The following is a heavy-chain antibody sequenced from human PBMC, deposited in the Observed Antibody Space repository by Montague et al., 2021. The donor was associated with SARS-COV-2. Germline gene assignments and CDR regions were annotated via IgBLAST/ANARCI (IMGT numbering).Heavy chain of an antibody. CDR2: INHSGST. CDR3: ARGAIVVVPAALGWGYYYYYYMDV. J-gene: IGHJ6*03. CDR1: GGSFSGYY. Sequence: SETLSLTCAVYGGSFSGYYWSWIRQPPGKGLEWIGEINHSGSTNYNPSLKSRVTISVDTSKNQFSLKLSSVTAADTAVYYCARGAIVVVPAALGWGYYYYYYMDVWGKGNTVTVSS. V-gene: IGHV4-34*01. D-gene: IGHD2-2*01.